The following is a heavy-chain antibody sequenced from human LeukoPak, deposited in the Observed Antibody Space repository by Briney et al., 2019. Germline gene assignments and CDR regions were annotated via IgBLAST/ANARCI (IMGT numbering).Heavy chain of an antibody. J-gene: IGHJ4*02. CDR2: ISAYNGNT. Sequence: ASVKVSCKTSGYTFTNYGLSWVRQAPGQGLEWMGWISAYNGNTDYAQNLQGRVTLTTDTSTTTAFMELRSLGSDDTAVYYCARWNDGWEFDYWGQGTLVSVSS. CDR3: ARWNDGWEFDY. V-gene: IGHV1-18*01. CDR1: GYTFTNYG. D-gene: IGHD1-1*01.